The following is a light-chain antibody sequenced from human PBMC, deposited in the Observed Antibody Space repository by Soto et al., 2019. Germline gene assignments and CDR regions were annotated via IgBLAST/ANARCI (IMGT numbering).Light chain of an antibody. Sequence: QSVLTQPPSASGTPGQRVTISCSGSSSNIGSNTVNWYQQVPGTPPKLLIYSNNQRPSGVPDRFSGSKSGTSASLAISGLQSEDEADYYCAAWDDSLSDNVFGGGTKLTVL. CDR2: SNN. CDR3: AAWDDSLSDNV. CDR1: SSNIGSNT. J-gene: IGLJ1*01. V-gene: IGLV1-44*01.